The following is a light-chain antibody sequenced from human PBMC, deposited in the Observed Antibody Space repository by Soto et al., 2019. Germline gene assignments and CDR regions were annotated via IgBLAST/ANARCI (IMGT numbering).Light chain of an antibody. V-gene: IGKV3-11*01. CDR1: HSGDKY. CDR3: QQRKHWPPIT. Sequence: EVVLTQSPATLSLSPGERAILSCRDSHSGDKYLAWYQQKPGQTPRLLIYDASNRATGIPARFSGSGSETDFTLTISSREPEDVSVYYCQQRKHWPPITFGGGTKVEIK. CDR2: DAS. J-gene: IGKJ4*01.